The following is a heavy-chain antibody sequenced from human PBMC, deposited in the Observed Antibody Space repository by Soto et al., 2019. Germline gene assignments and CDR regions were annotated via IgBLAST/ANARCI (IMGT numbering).Heavy chain of an antibody. Sequence: SETLSLTCTVSGGSISSSSYYWGWIRQPPGKGLEWIGNVYYGGSTYYNRSLKSRVTISVETSKSQFYLKLSSVTAADTAVYYCAGGDYYHSSGYYFYYYTMDVWGQGTTVTVSS. CDR3: AGGDYYHSSGYYFYYYTMDV. CDR1: GGSISSSSYY. V-gene: IGHV4-39*01. D-gene: IGHD3-22*01. CDR2: VYYGGST. J-gene: IGHJ6*02.